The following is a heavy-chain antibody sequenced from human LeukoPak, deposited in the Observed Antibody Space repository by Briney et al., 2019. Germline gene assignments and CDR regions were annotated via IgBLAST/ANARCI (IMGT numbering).Heavy chain of an antibody. D-gene: IGHD6-19*01. Sequence: PGGSLRLSCAASGFTFSGYWMSWLRQAPGKGLEWVANIMQDGTEKYYVDSVKGRFIISRDNAKNSLYLQMNSLRAEDTAVYYCARDGSGWSVYWGQGTLVTVSS. V-gene: IGHV3-7*01. CDR2: IMQDGTEK. CDR1: GFTFSGYW. J-gene: IGHJ4*02. CDR3: ARDGSGWSVY.